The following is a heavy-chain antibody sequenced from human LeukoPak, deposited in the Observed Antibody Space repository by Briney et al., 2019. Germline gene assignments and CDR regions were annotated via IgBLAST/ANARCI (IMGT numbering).Heavy chain of an antibody. CDR1: GYTFTSYG. D-gene: IGHD2-2*01. V-gene: IGHV1-18*01. J-gene: IGHJ6*02. CDR2: ISAYNGNT. Sequence: ASVKVSCKASGYTFTSYGISWVRQAPGQGLEWMGWISAYNGNTNYAQKLQGRVTMTTDTSTSTAYMELRSLRSDDTAVHYCARPSSTSSARNYYYYGMDVWGQGTTVTVSS. CDR3: ARPSSTSSARNYYYYGMDV.